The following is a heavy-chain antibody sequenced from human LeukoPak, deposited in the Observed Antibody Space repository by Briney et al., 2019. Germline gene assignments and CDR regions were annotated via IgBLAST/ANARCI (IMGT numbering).Heavy chain of an antibody. J-gene: IGHJ4*02. CDR3: ATGGLQLNY. V-gene: IGHV4-39*07. Sequence: KPSETLSLTCTVSGGSISSSSYYWGWIRQPPGKGLEWIGSIYYSGSTYYNPSLKSRVTISVDTSKNQFSLKLSSVTAADTAVYYCATGGLQLNYWGQGTLVTVSS. CDR2: IYYSGST. CDR1: GGSISSSSYY. D-gene: IGHD5-24*01.